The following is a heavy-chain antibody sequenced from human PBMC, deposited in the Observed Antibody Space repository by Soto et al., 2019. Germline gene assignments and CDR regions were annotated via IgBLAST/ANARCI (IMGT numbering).Heavy chain of an antibody. Sequence: ASVKVSCKASGYIFIANSMHWLRQAPGQRFEWMGWIDIGNGNTRYSQKFQDRVTFTRDVSASTAYMELRSLTFEDTAVYYCARISTIAVYDPWGQGTLVTFSS. CDR2: IDIGNGNT. V-gene: IGHV1-3*04. CDR3: ARISTIAVYDP. J-gene: IGHJ5*02. CDR1: GYIFIANS. D-gene: IGHD6-19*01.